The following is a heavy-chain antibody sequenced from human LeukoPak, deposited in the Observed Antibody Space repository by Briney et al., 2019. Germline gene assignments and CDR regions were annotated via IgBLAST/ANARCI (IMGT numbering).Heavy chain of an antibody. Sequence: GASVKVSCKASGYTFTGYYMHWVRQAPGQGLEWMGRINPNSGGTNYAQKFQGRVTMTRDTSISTAYMELSRLRSDDTAVYYCARVPRRDSSGPFDYWGQGTLVTVSS. V-gene: IGHV1-2*06. CDR3: ARVPRRDSSGPFDY. D-gene: IGHD3-22*01. CDR2: INPNSGGT. CDR1: GYTFTGYY. J-gene: IGHJ4*02.